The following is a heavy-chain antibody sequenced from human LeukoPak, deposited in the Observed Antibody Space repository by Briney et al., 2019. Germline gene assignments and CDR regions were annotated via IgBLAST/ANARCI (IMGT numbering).Heavy chain of an antibody. V-gene: IGHV5-51*01. Sequence: GESLKISCQGSGYSFSTFWIGWVRQMPGRGLEWLGIIFPGDSDTRYSPSFQGQVTISAGKSISTAYLQWSSLKASDTGVYYCARRPTNYYGMDVWGQGTSVTVSS. CDR2: IFPGDSDT. J-gene: IGHJ6*02. CDR3: ARRPTNYYGMDV. CDR1: GYSFSTFW.